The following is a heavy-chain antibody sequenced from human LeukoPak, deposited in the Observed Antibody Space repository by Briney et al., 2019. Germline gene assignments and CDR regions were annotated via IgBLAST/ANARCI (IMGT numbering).Heavy chain of an antibody. CDR3: AKGRYDSPGEESY. J-gene: IGHJ4*02. CDR2: ISGSGGST. CDR1: GFTFSSYD. D-gene: IGHD3-22*01. Sequence: GGSLRLSCAASGFTFSSYDMSWVRQAPGKGLEWVSAISGSGGSTYYADSVKGRFTISRDNSKNTLYLQMNSLRAEDTAVYYCAKGRYDSPGEESYWGQGTLVTVSS. V-gene: IGHV3-23*01.